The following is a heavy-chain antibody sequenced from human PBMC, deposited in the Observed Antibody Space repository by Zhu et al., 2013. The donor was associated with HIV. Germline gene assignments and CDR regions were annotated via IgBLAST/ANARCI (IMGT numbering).Heavy chain of an antibody. D-gene: IGHD3-22*01. J-gene: IGHJ6*02. CDR1: GYTFTGYY. Sequence: ASVKVSCKASGYTFTGYYMHWVRQAPGQGLEWMGWINPNSGGTEYAQKFQGRVTMTRDTSISTAYMELSRLRSDDTAVYYCARMYYYDSSGYSYGMDVWGQGTTVTVSS. CDR3: ARMYYYDSSGYSYGMDV. CDR2: INPNSGGT. V-gene: IGHV1-2*02.